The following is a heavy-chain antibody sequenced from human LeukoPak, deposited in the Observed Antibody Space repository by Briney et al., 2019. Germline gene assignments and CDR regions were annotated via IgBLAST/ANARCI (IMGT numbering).Heavy chain of an antibody. CDR3: AKDQDSFESSGYYYVFYY. CDR1: GFTFISYW. J-gene: IGHJ4*02. CDR2: INSDGSTT. V-gene: IGHV3-74*01. D-gene: IGHD3-22*01. Sequence: PGGSLRLSCAASGFTFISYWMHWVRQAPGKGLVWVSRINSDGSTTSYAASVKGRFTISRDTAKNTLYLQMNSLRAEDTAVYYCAKDQDSFESSGYYYVFYYWGQGTLVTVSS.